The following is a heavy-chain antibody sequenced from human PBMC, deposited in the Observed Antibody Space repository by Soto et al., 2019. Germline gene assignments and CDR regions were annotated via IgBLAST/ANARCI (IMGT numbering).Heavy chain of an antibody. V-gene: IGHV1-69*13. J-gene: IGHJ5*02. D-gene: IGHD4-4*01. CDR1: GGTFSSYA. Sequence: ASVKVSCKASGGTFSSYAISWVRQAPGQGLEWMGGIIPTFGTANYAQKFQGRVTITADESTSTAYMELSSLRSEDTAVYYCASGPFFVMTTVTPRWFDPWGQGTLVTVSS. CDR2: IIPTFGTA. CDR3: ASGPFFVMTTVTPRWFDP.